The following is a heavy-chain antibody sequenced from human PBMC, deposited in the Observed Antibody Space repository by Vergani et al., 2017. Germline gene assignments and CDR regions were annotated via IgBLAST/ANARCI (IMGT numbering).Heavy chain of an antibody. CDR1: GYSFTSYW. Sequence: EVPLVQSGAEVKKPGESLKISCKGSGYSFTSYWIGWVRQMPGKGLEWMGIIYPGDSDTRYSPSFQGQVTISADKSISTAYLQWSSLKASDTAIYYCTRHVPCGDGACLHFDHWGQGTQVTVSS. V-gene: IGHV5-51*01. J-gene: IGHJ4*02. D-gene: IGHD2-21*01. CDR3: TRHVPCGDGACLHFDH. CDR2: IYPGDSDT.